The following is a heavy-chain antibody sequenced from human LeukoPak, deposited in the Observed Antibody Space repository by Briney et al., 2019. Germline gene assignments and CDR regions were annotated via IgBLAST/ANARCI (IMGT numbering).Heavy chain of an antibody. V-gene: IGHV4-30-4*01. D-gene: IGHD4-17*01. CDR2: IYYSGST. J-gene: IGHJ4*02. CDR1: GGSISSGDYY. Sequence: PSQTLSLTCTVSGGSISSGDYYWSWIHQPPGKGLEWIGYIYYSGSTYYNPSLKSRVTISVDTSKNQFSLKLSSVTAADTAVYYCAREDGAAHATWDYWGQGTLVTVSS. CDR3: AREDGAAHATWDY.